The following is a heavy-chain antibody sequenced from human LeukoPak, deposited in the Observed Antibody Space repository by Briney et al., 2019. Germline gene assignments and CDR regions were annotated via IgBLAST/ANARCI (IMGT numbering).Heavy chain of an antibody. V-gene: IGHV3-30*18. CDR2: ISSDGSKK. J-gene: IGHJ4*02. D-gene: IGHD1-14*01. Sequence: GGSLRLSCAAPGVTFSNYWMHSGRQAPGKGLEWVAVISSDGSKKYYADSVKGRFTISRDNSKNMLYLQMTSMRAEDTVEYYWAKDGRYTYFDLWGQGALVTVSS. CDR3: AKDGRYTYFDL. CDR1: GVTFSNYW.